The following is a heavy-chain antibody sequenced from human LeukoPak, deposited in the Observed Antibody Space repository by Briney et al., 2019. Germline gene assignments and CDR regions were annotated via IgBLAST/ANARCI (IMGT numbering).Heavy chain of an antibody. Sequence: GGSLRLSCAASGFTFTSYSMSWVRQAPGKGLEWVSAISGSGGSTYYADSVKGRFTISRDNSKNTLYLQMNSLRAEDTAVYYCANRGVPYGMDVWGQGTTVTVSS. CDR1: GFTFTSYS. CDR3: ANRGVPYGMDV. D-gene: IGHD6-6*01. J-gene: IGHJ6*02. V-gene: IGHV3-23*01. CDR2: ISGSGGST.